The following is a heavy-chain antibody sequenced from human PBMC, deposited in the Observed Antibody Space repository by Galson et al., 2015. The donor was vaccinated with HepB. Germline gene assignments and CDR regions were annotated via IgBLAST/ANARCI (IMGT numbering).Heavy chain of an antibody. V-gene: IGHV7-4-1*02. D-gene: IGHD3-9*01. CDR1: GYTFTSYA. J-gene: IGHJ4*02. CDR3: ARDRLDILTGYYPHGPDY. CDR2: INTNTGNP. Sequence: SVKVSCKASGYTFTSYAMNWVRQAPGQGLEWMGWINTNTGNPTYAQGFTGRFVFSLDTSVSTAYLQISSLKAEDTAVYYCARDRLDILTGYYPHGPDYWGQGTLVTVSS.